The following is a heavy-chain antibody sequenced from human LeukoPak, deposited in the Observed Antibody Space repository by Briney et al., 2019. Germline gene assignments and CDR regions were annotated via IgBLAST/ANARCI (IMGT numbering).Heavy chain of an antibody. D-gene: IGHD3-9*01. CDR2: ISWNSGSI. V-gene: IGHV3-9*01. CDR3: ASHARYDILTGYPLDY. CDR1: GFTFDDYA. Sequence: GGSLRLSCAASGFTFDDYAMHWVRQAPGKGLEWVSGISWNSGSIGYADSVKGRFTISRDNAKNSLYLQMNSLRAEDTAVYYCASHARYDILTGYPLDYWGQGTLVTVSS. J-gene: IGHJ4*02.